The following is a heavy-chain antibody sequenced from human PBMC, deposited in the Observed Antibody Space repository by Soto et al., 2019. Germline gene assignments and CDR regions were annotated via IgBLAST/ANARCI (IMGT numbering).Heavy chain of an antibody. J-gene: IGHJ6*02. Sequence: QVQLVESGGGLVKPGGSLRLSCAASGFTFSDYYMSWIRQAPGKGLEWVSYISSSSSYTNYADSVKGRFTISRDNAKNSLHLQMNSLRAEDTAVYYCARDLDYYGMDVWGQGTTVTVSS. CDR3: ARDLDYYGMDV. CDR2: ISSSSSYT. CDR1: GFTFSDYY. V-gene: IGHV3-11*05.